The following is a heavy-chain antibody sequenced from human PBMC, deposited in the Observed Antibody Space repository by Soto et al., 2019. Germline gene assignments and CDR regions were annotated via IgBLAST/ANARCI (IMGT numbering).Heavy chain of an antibody. CDR1: GFTFSSYE. D-gene: IGHD4-4*01. J-gene: IGHJ6*02. CDR3: ARDDYSHYYYYYGMDV. CDR2: ISSSGSTI. Sequence: GGSLRLSCAASGFTFSSYEMNWVRQAPGKGLEWVSYISSSGSTIYYADSVKGRFTISRDNAKNSLYLQMNSLRAEDTAVYYCARDDYSHYYYYYGMDVWGQGTTVTVSS. V-gene: IGHV3-48*03.